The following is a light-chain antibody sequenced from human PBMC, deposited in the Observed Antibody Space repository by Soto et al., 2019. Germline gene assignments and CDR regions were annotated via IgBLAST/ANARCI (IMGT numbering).Light chain of an antibody. CDR3: QQYTRYS. Sequence: DIHMTQSPSTLPASVGDRVTITCRASQSISNWLAWYQQKPGTAPKVLIYHASNLQSGVPSSFSGTGSGTELTLTIRSPQPDAFATYYCQQYTRYSFGQGTKVDIK. J-gene: IGKJ1*01. V-gene: IGKV1-5*01. CDR1: QSISNW. CDR2: HAS.